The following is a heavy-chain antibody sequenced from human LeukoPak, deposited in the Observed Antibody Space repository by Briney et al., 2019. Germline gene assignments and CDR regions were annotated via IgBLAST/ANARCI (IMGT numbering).Heavy chain of an antibody. CDR1: GYTFTSYY. V-gene: IGHV1-46*01. CDR3: ARAAASSSSWYWFDY. CDR2: INPSGGST. D-gene: IGHD6-13*01. Sequence: ASVKVSCKASGYTFTSYYMHWVRQALGQGLEWMGIINPSGGSTSYAQKFQGRVTMTRDTSTSTVYMELSSLRSEDTAVYYCARAAASSSSWYWFDYWGQGTLVTVSS. J-gene: IGHJ4*02.